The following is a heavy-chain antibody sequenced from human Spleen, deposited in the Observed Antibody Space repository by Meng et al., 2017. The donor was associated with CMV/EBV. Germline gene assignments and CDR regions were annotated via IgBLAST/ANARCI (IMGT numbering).Heavy chain of an antibody. J-gene: IGHJ4*02. CDR1: GFTFSNYA. V-gene: IGHV3-23*01. CDR3: AKSRVATIGDYFDN. Sequence: GESLKISCVASGFTFSNYALTWVRQAPGKGLEGVSIISPSGLTSYADSVKGRSTISRDDSKNTLYLQMNSLRTEDAATYYCAKSRVATIGDYFDNWGQGTLVTVSS. D-gene: IGHD5-12*01. CDR2: ISPSGLT.